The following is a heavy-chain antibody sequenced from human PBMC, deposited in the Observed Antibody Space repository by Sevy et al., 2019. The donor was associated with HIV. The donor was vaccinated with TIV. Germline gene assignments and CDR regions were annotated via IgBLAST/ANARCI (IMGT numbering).Heavy chain of an antibody. CDR1: GYTFTGYY. V-gene: IGHV1-2*02. Sequence: ASVKVSCKASGYTFTGYYMHWVRQAPGQGLQWMGWINPDSGGPNYAPTFQGRVTLTSDTSISTAYMELSRLKSDDTAVYYCVRDDRDGYFEYWGQGTLVTVSS. CDR2: INPDSGGP. CDR3: VRDDRDGYFEY. J-gene: IGHJ4*02.